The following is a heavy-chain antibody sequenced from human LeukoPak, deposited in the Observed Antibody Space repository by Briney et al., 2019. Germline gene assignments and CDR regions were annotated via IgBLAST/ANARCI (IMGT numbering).Heavy chain of an antibody. Sequence: PGGSLRLSCAASGFTFSSIWMTCVRKAQGKGLEWVANIKHNGDELNYVDSVEGRFTISRDNAKNSLSLHMTSLRAEDTAVYYCARELRTFDSWGQGTLVSVSS. CDR3: ARELRTFDS. CDR2: IKHNGDEL. J-gene: IGHJ4*02. CDR1: GFTFSSIW. V-gene: IGHV3-7*01. D-gene: IGHD3-16*01.